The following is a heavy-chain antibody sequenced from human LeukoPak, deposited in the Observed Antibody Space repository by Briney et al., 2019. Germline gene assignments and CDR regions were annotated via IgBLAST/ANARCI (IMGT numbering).Heavy chain of an antibody. CDR3: AREYGQWLVFFDS. J-gene: IGHJ4*02. D-gene: IGHD6-19*01. CDR2: TYYRSKWYN. Sequence: SQTLSLTCAISGDSVSSNNAGWNWIRQSPSRGLEWLGRTYYRSKWYNDYAVSVKSRITIKPDTSKNQFSLQLNSVTPEDTAVYYCAREYGQWLVFFDSWRQGTLVTVSS. V-gene: IGHV6-1*01. CDR1: GDSVSSNNAG.